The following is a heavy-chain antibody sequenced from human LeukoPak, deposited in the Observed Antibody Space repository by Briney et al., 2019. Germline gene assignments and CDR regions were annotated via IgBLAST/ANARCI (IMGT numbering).Heavy chain of an antibody. CDR2: ISSSYT. D-gene: IGHD1-26*01. V-gene: IGHV3-11*05. Sequence: GGSLRLSCAASGFTFSDYYMSSIRQAPGKELEWVVDISSSYTNYADSVKGRFTISRDNAKNSLYMQMNSLRAEDTAIYYCARVSGNYRFDYWGQGTLVTVSS. CDR3: ARVSGNYRFDY. CDR1: GFTFSDYY. J-gene: IGHJ4*02.